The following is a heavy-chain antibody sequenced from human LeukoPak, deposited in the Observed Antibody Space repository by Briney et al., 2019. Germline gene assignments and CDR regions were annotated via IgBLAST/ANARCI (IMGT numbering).Heavy chain of an antibody. J-gene: IGHJ4*02. V-gene: IGHV3-23*01. D-gene: IGHD3-9*01. Sequence: GGSLRLSCAASGFSFSTYSMNWVRQAPGRGLEWVSTISSSGAATYYSDSVKGRFTISRDNPKNSLSLQMNSLRAEDTAVYHCARAYYDILTGYYPDYWGQGTLVTVSS. CDR2: ISSSGAAT. CDR1: GFSFSTYS. CDR3: ARAYYDILTGYYPDY.